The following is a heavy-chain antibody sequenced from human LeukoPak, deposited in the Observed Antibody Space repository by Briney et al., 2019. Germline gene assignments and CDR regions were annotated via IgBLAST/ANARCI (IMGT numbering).Heavy chain of an antibody. CDR2: ISWNSGSI. D-gene: IGHD6-6*01. CDR1: GFTFDDYA. J-gene: IGHJ4*02. Sequence: GGSLRLSCAASGFTFDDYAMHWVWQAPGKGLEWVSGISWNSGSIGYADSVKGRFTISRDNAKNSLYLQMNSLRAEDTAVYYCARDGPYSSSSHYWGQGTLVTVSS. V-gene: IGHV3-9*01. CDR3: ARDGPYSSSSHY.